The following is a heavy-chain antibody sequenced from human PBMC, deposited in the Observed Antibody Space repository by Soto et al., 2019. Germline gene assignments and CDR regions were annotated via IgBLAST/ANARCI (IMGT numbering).Heavy chain of an antibody. CDR2: NSPYNGHT. V-gene: IGHV1-18*01. CDR1: GHTFSRYG. Sequence: QVQLMQSGAEVKKPGASVKVSCKASGHTFSRYGISWVRQATGQGRERMGWNSPYNGHTLYAQKLQGRVIMTTDTPTSTAYMELRSLRSDDTAVYYCARDFVAVAAMVPLDYWGQGTLVTVSS. D-gene: IGHD5-18*01. CDR3: ARDFVAVAAMVPLDY. J-gene: IGHJ4*02.